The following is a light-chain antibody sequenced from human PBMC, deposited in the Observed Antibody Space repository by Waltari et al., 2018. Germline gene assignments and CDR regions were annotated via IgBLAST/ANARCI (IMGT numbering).Light chain of an antibody. Sequence: QSVLTQPPSVSGAPGPRVTISCTGSGSNPGAGYDVHWYQQIPGKAPKLLIYGINNRPSGVPARFSGSQSGTSASLAITGLQADDEADYYCQSYDTSLSVVFGGGTKLTVL. CDR2: GIN. V-gene: IGLV1-40*01. CDR1: GSNPGAGYD. CDR3: QSYDTSLSVV. J-gene: IGLJ2*01.